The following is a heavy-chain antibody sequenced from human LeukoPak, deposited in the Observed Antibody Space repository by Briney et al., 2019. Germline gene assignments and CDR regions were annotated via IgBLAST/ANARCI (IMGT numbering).Heavy chain of an antibody. J-gene: IGHJ4*02. V-gene: IGHV3-21*01. D-gene: IGHD4-17*01. Sequence: GGSLRLSCAASGFTFSSYSMNWVRQAPGKGLEWVSSISSSSSYIYYADSVKGRFTIPRDNAKNSLYLQMNSLRAEDTAVYYCAREDDYGDYEWGERDYWGQGTLVTVSS. CDR3: AREDDYGDYEWGERDY. CDR2: ISSSSSYI. CDR1: GFTFSSYS.